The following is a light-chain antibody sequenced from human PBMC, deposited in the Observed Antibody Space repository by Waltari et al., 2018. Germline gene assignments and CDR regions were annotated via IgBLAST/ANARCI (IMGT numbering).Light chain of an antibody. V-gene: IGKV3-11*01. CDR3: QQRSNWLT. CDR2: YAS. J-gene: IGKJ4*01. CDR1: QSVSSY. Sequence: EIVLTQSPATLSLSPGERATLSCRASQSVSSYLAWYQQTPGQAPRLLIYYASNRATGIPARFSGSGSGTDFTLTISSLEPEDFAVYYCQQRSNWLTFGGGTKVEIK.